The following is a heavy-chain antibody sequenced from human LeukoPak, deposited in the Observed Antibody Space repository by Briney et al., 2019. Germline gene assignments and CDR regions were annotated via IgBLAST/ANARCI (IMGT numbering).Heavy chain of an antibody. Sequence: ASVKVSCKASGYTFTSYGISWVRQAPGQGHEWMGWISAYNGNTNYAQKLQGRVTMTTDTSTSTAYMELRSLRSDDTAVYYCARVIAAAGTNWFDPWGQGTLVTVSS. CDR1: GYTFTSYG. CDR3: ARVIAAAGTNWFDP. J-gene: IGHJ5*02. D-gene: IGHD6-13*01. CDR2: ISAYNGNT. V-gene: IGHV1-18*01.